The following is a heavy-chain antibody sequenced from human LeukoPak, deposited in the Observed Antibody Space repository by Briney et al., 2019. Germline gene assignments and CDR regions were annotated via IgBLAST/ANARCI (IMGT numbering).Heavy chain of an antibody. CDR3: AKDSKMGATAEFDY. CDR1: GFTFSSYG. D-gene: IGHD1-26*01. V-gene: IGHV3-30*18. Sequence: GGSLRLSCAASGFTFSSYGMHWVRQAPGKGLEWVAVISYDGSNKYYADSVKGRFTISRDNSKNTLYLQMNSLRAEDTAVYYCAKDSKMGATAEFDYGGQGTLVTVSS. J-gene: IGHJ4*02. CDR2: ISYDGSNK.